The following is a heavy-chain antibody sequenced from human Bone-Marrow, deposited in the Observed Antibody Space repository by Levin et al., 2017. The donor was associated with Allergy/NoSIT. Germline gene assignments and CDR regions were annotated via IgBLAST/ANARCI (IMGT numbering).Heavy chain of an antibody. V-gene: IGHV4/OR15-8*01. CDR1: GDSISSANW. CDR3: ARQNYDMWSGCMDV. D-gene: IGHD3-3*01. CDR2: VYHTGSV. Sequence: SQTLSLTCTVSGDSISSANWWAWVRQSPGKGLEWIGKVYHTGSVDYNPPLKTRVTISVDESKNQFTLKLTSLTAADTAVDYCARQNYDMWSGCMDVWGQGTTVTVS. J-gene: IGHJ6*02.